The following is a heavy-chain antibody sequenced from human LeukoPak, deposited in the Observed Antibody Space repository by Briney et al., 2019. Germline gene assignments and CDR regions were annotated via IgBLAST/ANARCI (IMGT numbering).Heavy chain of an antibody. CDR2: IYYSGST. D-gene: IGHD3-10*01. V-gene: IGHV4-59*01. CDR3: ARRVAGESRAFDI. J-gene: IGHJ3*02. Sequence: SETLSLTCTVSGGSISSYYWSWLRQPPGKGLEWIGYIYYSGSTNYTTSLKSRVTISLDTSKNQFSLKLSSLTAADTAVYYCARRVAGESRAFDIWGQGTMVTVSA. CDR1: GGSISSYY.